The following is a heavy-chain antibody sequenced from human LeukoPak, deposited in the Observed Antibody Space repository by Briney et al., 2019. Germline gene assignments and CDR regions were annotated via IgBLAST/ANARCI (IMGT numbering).Heavy chain of an antibody. J-gene: IGHJ4*02. V-gene: IGHV3-74*01. CDR2: INSDGSTT. CDR1: GFTFSGYW. CDR3: ARDVNRITIF. D-gene: IGHD3-3*01. Sequence: GGSLRLSCAASGFTFSGYWMHWVRQAPGKGLVWISRINSDGSTTNYADSVNGRFTISRDNAKNTLYLQMNSLRAEDTAVYYCARDVNRITIFGGQGTLVTVSS.